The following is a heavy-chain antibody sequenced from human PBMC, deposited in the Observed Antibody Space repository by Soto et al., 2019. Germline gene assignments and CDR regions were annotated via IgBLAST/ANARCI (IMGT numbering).Heavy chain of an antibody. D-gene: IGHD3-9*01. J-gene: IGHJ6*02. V-gene: IGHV3-30*18. CDR3: GKDGGDIAVLTAIYVLDL. CDR2: ISYAGLKK. Sequence: PGGSLRLSCEASGFTFRSYCMHWVRQVPGKGLEWLAGISYAGLKKLYAVPVKGRFTISRDDSKNTLFLQLHSLRDEDTPLYDCGKDGGDIAVLTAIYVLDLCCQRTTVTV. CDR1: GFTFRSYC.